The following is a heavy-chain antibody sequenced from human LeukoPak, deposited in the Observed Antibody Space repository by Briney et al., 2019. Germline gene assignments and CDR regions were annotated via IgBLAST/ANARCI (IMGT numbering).Heavy chain of an antibody. V-gene: IGHV1-69*04. Sequence: ASVKVPCKASGGTFSSYAISWVRQAPGQGLEWMGRIIPILGIANYAQKFQGRVTITADKSTSTAYMELSSLRSEDTAVYYCARDGLGYYDSSDPHYYYYGMDVWGQGTTVTVSS. J-gene: IGHJ6*02. CDR2: IIPILGIA. CDR3: ARDGLGYYDSSDPHYYYYGMDV. D-gene: IGHD3-22*01. CDR1: GGTFSSYA.